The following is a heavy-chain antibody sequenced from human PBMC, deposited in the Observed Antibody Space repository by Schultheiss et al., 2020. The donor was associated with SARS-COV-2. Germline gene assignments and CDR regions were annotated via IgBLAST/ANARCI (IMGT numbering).Heavy chain of an antibody. CDR1: GFTFGDYA. D-gene: IGHD2-8*01. CDR2: IRSKAYGGTT. CDR3: TRAGYCTNGVCYCYMDV. Sequence: GGSLRLSCTASGFTFGDYAMSWFRQAPGKGLEWVGFIRSKAYGGTTEYAASVKGRFTISRDDSKSIAYLQMNSLKTEDTALYYCTRAGYCTNGVCYCYMDVWGKGTTVAVSS. V-gene: IGHV3-49*03. J-gene: IGHJ6*03.